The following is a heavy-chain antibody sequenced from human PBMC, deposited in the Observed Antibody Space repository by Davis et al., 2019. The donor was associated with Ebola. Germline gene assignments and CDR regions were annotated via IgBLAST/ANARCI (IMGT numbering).Heavy chain of an antibody. CDR3: ASTGGFGDYFDY. CDR1: GFTFSSYSMN. J-gene: IGHJ4*02. CDR2: ISYSGST. V-gene: IGHV4-39*01. Sequence: ESLKISCAASGFTFSSYSMNWVRQPPGKGLEWIGTISYSGSTYYNPSLKNRVTISVDMSKNQFSLQLSSVTAADTAMYHCASTGGFGDYFDYWGQGTLVTVSS. D-gene: IGHD3-16*01.